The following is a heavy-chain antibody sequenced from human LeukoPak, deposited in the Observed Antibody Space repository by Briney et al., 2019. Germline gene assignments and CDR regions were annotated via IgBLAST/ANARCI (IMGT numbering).Heavy chain of an antibody. Sequence: PGGSLRLSCAASGFTFSSYGMHWVHQAPGKGLEWVAVIWYDGSNKYYADSVKGRFTISRDNAKNSLYLQMNSLRAEDTAVYYCARVLPGGYYYYGMDVWGQGTTVTVSS. CDR3: ARVLPGGYYYYGMDV. V-gene: IGHV3-33*01. CDR1: GFTFSSYG. D-gene: IGHD2-15*01. J-gene: IGHJ6*02. CDR2: IWYDGSNK.